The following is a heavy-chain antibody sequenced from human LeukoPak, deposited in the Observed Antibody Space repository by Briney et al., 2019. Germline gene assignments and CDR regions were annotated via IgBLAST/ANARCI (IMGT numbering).Heavy chain of an antibody. D-gene: IGHD3-22*01. Sequence: SETLSLTCTVSGGSISSYYWSWIRQPPGKGLEWIGYISYSGSTNYNPSLKSRVTISVDTSKNQFSLRLSSVTAADTAVYYCARAAYDSGGYDAFDIWGQGTMVTVSS. J-gene: IGHJ3*02. CDR2: ISYSGST. CDR3: ARAAYDSGGYDAFDI. V-gene: IGHV4-59*08. CDR1: GGSISSYY.